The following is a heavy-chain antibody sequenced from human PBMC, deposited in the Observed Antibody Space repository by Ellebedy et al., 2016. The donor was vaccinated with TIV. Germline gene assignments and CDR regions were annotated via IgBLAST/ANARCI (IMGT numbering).Heavy chain of an antibody. CDR1: GYTFTSYG. D-gene: IGHD4-17*01. Sequence: ASVKVSCXVSGYTFTSYGISWVRQAPGQGLEWMGWISAYNGNTNYAQKLQGRVTMTTDASTSTAYMELRSLRSDDTAVYYCARVHGDYEYYGMDVWGQGTTVTVSS. CDR2: ISAYNGNT. CDR3: ARVHGDYEYYGMDV. J-gene: IGHJ6*02. V-gene: IGHV1-18*01.